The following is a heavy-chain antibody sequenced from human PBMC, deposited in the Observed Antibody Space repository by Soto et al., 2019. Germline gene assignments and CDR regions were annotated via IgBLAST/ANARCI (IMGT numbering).Heavy chain of an antibody. J-gene: IGHJ6*02. V-gene: IGHV3-7*01. Sequence: GGSLSLSCAASGFTFSSYGMNWGRQAPGKGLEWVANIKQDGSEKYYVDSVKGRFTISRDNAKNSLYLQMNSLRAEDTAVYYCAREIKTTAIKYYYYGMDVWGQGTTVTVSS. CDR2: IKQDGSEK. CDR3: AREIKTTAIKYYYYGMDV. CDR1: GFTFSSYG. D-gene: IGHD4-4*01.